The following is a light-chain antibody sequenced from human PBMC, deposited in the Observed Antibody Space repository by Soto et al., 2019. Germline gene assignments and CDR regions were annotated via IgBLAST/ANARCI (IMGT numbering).Light chain of an antibody. V-gene: IGLV3-21*04. J-gene: IGLJ2*01. CDR2: DDS. CDR3: QVWDGSGGHLV. Sequence: SYELTQAPSVSVAPGKTATITCGGNNIGSKSVHWYQQKPGQAPVKVIYDDSDWPSGIPERISGSNSGNTATLTINRVEAGDDADYYCQVWDGSGGHLVFGGGTKLTVL. CDR1: NIGSKS.